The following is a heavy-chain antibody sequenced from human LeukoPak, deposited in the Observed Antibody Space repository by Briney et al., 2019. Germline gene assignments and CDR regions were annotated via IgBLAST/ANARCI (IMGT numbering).Heavy chain of an antibody. D-gene: IGHD6-19*01. CDR1: GFTFNNYA. Sequence: GGSLRLSCAVSGFTFNNYAMSWVRQAPGKGLEWVSAISGSGGSTYYADSVKGRFTISRDDSKNTLYLQMNSLRAEDTAIYYCAKDFAGNRGWRSTNPGAFDPWGQGTLVTVSS. J-gene: IGHJ5*02. CDR3: AKDFAGNRGWRSTNPGAFDP. CDR2: ISGSGGST. V-gene: IGHV3-23*01.